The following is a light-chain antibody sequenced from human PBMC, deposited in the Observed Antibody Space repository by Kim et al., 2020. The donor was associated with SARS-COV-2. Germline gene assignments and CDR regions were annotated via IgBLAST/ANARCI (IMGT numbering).Light chain of an antibody. J-gene: IGKJ1*01. CDR1: RNIITW. V-gene: IGKV1-5*03. CDR2: KAS. Sequence: ASVGDRVTITCRCSRNIITWMAWYQQKPGKAPKLLIRKASNLETGVPSRFSGSGSGTEFTLTISSLQPDDFAVYHCQQYKSYPRTFGQGTKVDIK. CDR3: QQYKSYPRT.